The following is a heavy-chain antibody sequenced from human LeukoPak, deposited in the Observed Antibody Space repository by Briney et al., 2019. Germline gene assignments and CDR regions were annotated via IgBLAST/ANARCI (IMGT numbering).Heavy chain of an antibody. Sequence: PSETLSLTCTVSDDSISRFYWSWIRQPAGKGLEWIGRINTSGSTYYNPSLKSRVTISVDTSKNQFSLKLSSVTAADTAVYYCARAYSNSSGPRDPYYYYGMDVWGQGTTVTVSS. V-gene: IGHV4-4*07. CDR2: INTSGST. CDR1: DDSISRFY. D-gene: IGHD6-19*01. J-gene: IGHJ6*02. CDR3: ARAYSNSSGPRDPYYYYGMDV.